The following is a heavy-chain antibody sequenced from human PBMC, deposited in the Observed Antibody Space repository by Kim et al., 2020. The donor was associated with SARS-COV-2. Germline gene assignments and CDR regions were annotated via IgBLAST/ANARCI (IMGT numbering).Heavy chain of an antibody. CDR3: TTESYYDFWSGYYEYFQH. J-gene: IGHJ1*01. V-gene: IGHV3-15*01. CDR2: IKSKTDGGTT. D-gene: IGHD3-3*01. CDR1: GFTFSNAW. Sequence: GGSLRLSCAASGFTFSNAWMSWVRQAPGKGLEWVGRIKSKTDGGTTDYAAPVKGRFTISRDDSKNTLYLQMNSLKTEDTAVYYCTTESYYDFWSGYYEYFQHWGQGPLVTVSS.